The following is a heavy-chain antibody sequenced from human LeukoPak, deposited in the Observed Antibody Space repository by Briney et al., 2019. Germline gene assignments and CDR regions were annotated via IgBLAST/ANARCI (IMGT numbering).Heavy chain of an antibody. J-gene: IGHJ4*02. CDR3: ARDGSFWRGYPYYFDY. CDR2: IWYDGSNQ. V-gene: IGHV3-33*01. CDR1: GFTFSSYG. D-gene: IGHD3-3*01. Sequence: GRSLRLSCAASGFTFSSYGMHWVRQAPGKGLEWEALIWYDGSNQSYADSVKGRFTISRDNSKHTLFLQVNSLRAEDTAVYYCARDGSFWRGYPYYFDYWGQGTLVTVSS.